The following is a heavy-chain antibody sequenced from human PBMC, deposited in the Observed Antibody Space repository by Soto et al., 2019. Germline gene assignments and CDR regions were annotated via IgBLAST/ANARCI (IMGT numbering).Heavy chain of an antibody. V-gene: IGHV1-18*01. D-gene: IGHD1-26*01. CDR2: ISAYNGNT. CDR1: GSTFTSYG. J-gene: IGHJ3*02. Sequence: ASVKVSCTASGSTFTSYGISWVRQAPGQGLEWMGWISAYNGNTNYAQKLQGIVTMTTDTSTSTAYMELRSLRSDDTAVYYCARDAYSGSYYDAFDIWGQGTMVTVSS. CDR3: ARDAYSGSYYDAFDI.